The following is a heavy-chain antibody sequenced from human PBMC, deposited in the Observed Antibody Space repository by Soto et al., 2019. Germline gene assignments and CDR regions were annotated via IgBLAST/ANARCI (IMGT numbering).Heavy chain of an antibody. CDR3: ARSAIAAAGSSLLFDY. CDR2: IYTSGST. CDR1: GGSISSYY. Sequence: SETLSLTCTVSGGSISSYYWIWIRQPAGKGLEWIGRIYTSGSTNYNPSLKSRVTMSVDTSKNQFSLKLSSVTAADTAVYYCARSAIAAAGSSLLFDYWGQGTLVTVSS. V-gene: IGHV4-4*07. J-gene: IGHJ4*02. D-gene: IGHD6-13*01.